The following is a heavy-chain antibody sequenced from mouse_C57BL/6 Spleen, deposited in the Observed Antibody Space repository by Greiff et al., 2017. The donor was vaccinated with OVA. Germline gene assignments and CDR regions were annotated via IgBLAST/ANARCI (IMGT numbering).Heavy chain of an antibody. CDR3: ARRGVVAHWYFDV. D-gene: IGHD1-1*01. V-gene: IGHV5-9*01. Sequence: EVMLVESGGGLVKPGGSLKLSCAASGFTFRSYTMSWVRQTPEKRLEWVATISGGGGNTYYPDSVKGRFTISRDNAKNTLYLQMSSLRSEDTALYYCARRGVVAHWYFDVWGTGTTVTVSS. CDR1: GFTFRSYT. CDR2: ISGGGGNT. J-gene: IGHJ1*03.